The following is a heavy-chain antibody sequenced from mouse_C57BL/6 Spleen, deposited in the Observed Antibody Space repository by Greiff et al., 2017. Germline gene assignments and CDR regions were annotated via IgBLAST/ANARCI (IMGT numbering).Heavy chain of an antibody. Sequence: VQLQQPGAELVKPGASVKLSCKASGYTFTSYWMHWVKQRPGQGLEWIGMIHPNSGSTNYNEKFKSKATLTVDKSSSTAYMQLSSLTSEDSAVXYCARKGYGRGFDYWGQGTTLTVSS. V-gene: IGHV1-64*01. D-gene: IGHD1-2*01. CDR2: IHPNSGST. CDR1: GYTFTSYW. CDR3: ARKGYGRGFDY. J-gene: IGHJ2*01.